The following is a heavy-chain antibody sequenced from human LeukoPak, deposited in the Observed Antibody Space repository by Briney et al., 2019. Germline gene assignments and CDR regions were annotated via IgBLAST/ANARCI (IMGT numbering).Heavy chain of an antibody. CDR3: ARQPPNTASFDY. Sequence: PSETLSLTCAVSGGSVNGYYWSWNRQTPGMGLEWIGYIYSSGDINYNPSLTSRLTMSVDTSNNQVSLKLSSVTAADTAVYFCARQPPNTASFDYWGQGTLVTVSS. CDR2: IYSSGDI. V-gene: IGHV4-59*02. J-gene: IGHJ4*02. D-gene: IGHD2-21*02. CDR1: GGSVNGYY.